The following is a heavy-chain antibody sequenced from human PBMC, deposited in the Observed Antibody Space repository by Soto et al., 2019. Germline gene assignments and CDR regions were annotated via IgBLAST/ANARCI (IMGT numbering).Heavy chain of an antibody. CDR1: GFTFSDYY. Sequence: GGSLRLSCAASGFTFSDYYMSWIRQAPGKGLEWLSYISISGGTIYYADSVKGRFSISRDNAKNSLYLQLSSLRAEDTAIYFCARERARVFDSWGQGTLVTVSS. J-gene: IGHJ4*02. CDR3: ARERARVFDS. CDR2: ISISGGTI. V-gene: IGHV3-11*01.